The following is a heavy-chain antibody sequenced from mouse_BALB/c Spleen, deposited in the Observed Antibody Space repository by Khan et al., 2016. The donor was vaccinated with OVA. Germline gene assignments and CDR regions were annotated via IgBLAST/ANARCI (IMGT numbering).Heavy chain of an antibody. CDR3: ARTARIKY. CDR1: GYSITSGYG. D-gene: IGHD1-2*01. CDR2: ISYSGST. J-gene: IGHJ2*01. Sequence: DVKLQESGPGLVKPSQSLSLTCTVTGYSITSGYGWNWIRQFPGNKLEWMGYISYSGSTNYNPSPKSRISITRDTSKNQFFLQLNSVTTEDTATYSCARTARIKYWGQGTTLTVSS. V-gene: IGHV3-2*02.